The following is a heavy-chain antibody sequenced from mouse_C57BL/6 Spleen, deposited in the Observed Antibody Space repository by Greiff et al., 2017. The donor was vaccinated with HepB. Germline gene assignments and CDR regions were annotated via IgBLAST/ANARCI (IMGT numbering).Heavy chain of an antibody. J-gene: IGHJ4*01. Sequence: QVQLQQSGAELVRPGTSVKVSCKASGYAFTNYLIEWVKQRPGQGLEWIGVINPGSGGTNYNEKFKGKATLTADKSSSTAYMQLSSLTSEDSAVYFCARRGYGSSSDYAMDYWGQGTSVTVSS. CDR1: GYAFTNYL. CDR3: ARRGYGSSSDYAMDY. V-gene: IGHV1-54*01. CDR2: INPGSGGT. D-gene: IGHD1-1*01.